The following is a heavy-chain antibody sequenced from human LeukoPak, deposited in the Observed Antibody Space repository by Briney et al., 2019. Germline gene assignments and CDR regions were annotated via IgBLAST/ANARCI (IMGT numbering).Heavy chain of an antibody. CDR2: INHDGDDK. V-gene: IGHV3-7*03. J-gene: IGHJ4*02. CDR3: ARRIHYYHSGGHFFDL. Sequence: GGSLRLSCAASGFTFSTFWMSWVRQAPGKGLELVANINHDGDDKYYVDSMKGRFTISRDNAKNSLYLQMSNLRAEDTAVYYCARRIHYYHSGGHFFDLWGQGTLVTVSS. CDR1: GFTFSTFW. D-gene: IGHD3-22*01.